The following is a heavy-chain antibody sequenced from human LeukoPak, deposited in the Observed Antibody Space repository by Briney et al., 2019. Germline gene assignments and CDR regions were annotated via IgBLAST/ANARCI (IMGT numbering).Heavy chain of an antibody. D-gene: IGHD3-22*01. Sequence: GESLKISCKGSGYSLTSYWIGWVRQMPVKGLEWMGIIYPGDSDTRYSPSFQGQVTISADKSISTAYLQWSSLKASDTAMYYCASFSAPYYYDSSGYYWVGDYWGQGTLVTVSS. V-gene: IGHV5-51*01. CDR2: IYPGDSDT. J-gene: IGHJ4*02. CDR3: ASFSAPYYYDSSGYYWVGDY. CDR1: GYSLTSYW.